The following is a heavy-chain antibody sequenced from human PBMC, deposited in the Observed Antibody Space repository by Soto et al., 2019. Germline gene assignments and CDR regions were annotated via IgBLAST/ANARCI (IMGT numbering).Heavy chain of an antibody. D-gene: IGHD3-10*01. CDR1: GFTFSSYA. CDR3: AKPRGSGSYYNQHFN. CDR2: ISGSGGST. J-gene: IGHJ4*02. V-gene: IGHV3-23*01. Sequence: GGSLRLSCAASGFTFSSYAMSWVRQAPGKGLEWVSAISGSGGSTYYADSVKGRFTISRDNSKNTLYLQMNSLRAEDTAVYYCAKPRGSGSYYNQHFNWGQGTLVTVSS.